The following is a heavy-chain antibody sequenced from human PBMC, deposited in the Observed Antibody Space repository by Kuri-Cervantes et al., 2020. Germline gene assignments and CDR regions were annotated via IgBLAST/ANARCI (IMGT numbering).Heavy chain of an antibody. CDR3: AKGRSTLRWYLPFDY. Sequence: GESLKISCAASGFTFSSYAMSWVRQAPGKGLEWVSAISGSGGNTYYADSVKGRFTISRDNSKNTLYLQMNSLRAEDTAVYYCAKGRSTLRWYLPFDYWGQGTLVTVSS. D-gene: IGHD4-23*01. CDR2: ISGSGGNT. J-gene: IGHJ4*02. CDR1: GFTFSSYA. V-gene: IGHV3-23*01.